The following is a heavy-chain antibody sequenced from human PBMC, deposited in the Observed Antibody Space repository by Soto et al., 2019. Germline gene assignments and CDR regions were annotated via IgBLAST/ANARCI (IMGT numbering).Heavy chain of an antibody. CDR2: VHYSGSI. CDR1: GVSINNGNDY. Sequence: QVQLQESGPGLVKPSGTLSLTCTVSGVSINNGNDYWTWIRQHPGKGLEWIGHVHYSGSIHYNPSLQSRVTMSVDTSKNQVSLELSSATVADTAVYYCVRGMDLYKCGFWCQGTLVTVSS. J-gene: IGHJ4*02. D-gene: IGHD6-25*01. V-gene: IGHV4-31*03. CDR3: VRGMDLYKCGF.